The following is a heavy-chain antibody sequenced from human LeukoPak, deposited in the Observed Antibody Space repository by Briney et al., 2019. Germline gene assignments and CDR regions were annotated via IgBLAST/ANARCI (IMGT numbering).Heavy chain of an antibody. CDR3: AKDSPSRTATTEVPVDY. Sequence: GGSLRLSCAASGFNFDVYIMNWVRQAPGKGLEWLASISSSSSYIYFANSVRGRFTISRDNAKNSLYLQMNSLRAEDTAVYYCAKDSPSRTATTEVPVDYWGQGTLVTVS. D-gene: IGHD1/OR15-1a*01. V-gene: IGHV3-21*01. CDR1: GFNFDVYI. J-gene: IGHJ4*02. CDR2: ISSSSSYI.